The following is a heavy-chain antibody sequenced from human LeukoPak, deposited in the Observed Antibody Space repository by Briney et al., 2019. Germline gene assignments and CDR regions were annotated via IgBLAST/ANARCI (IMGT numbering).Heavy chain of an antibody. D-gene: IGHD2-21*01. CDR2: IREDGREK. CDR3: AKDQIGFAH. CDR1: GFTLSSYW. V-gene: IGHV3-7*03. J-gene: IGHJ4*02. Sequence: GGSLRLSCAASGFTLSSYWMSWVRQAPGKGLEWVANIREDGREKYYVDSVKGRFTISRDNAKNSLYLQLNSLRAEDTAVYYCAKDQIGFAHWGQGTLVTVSS.